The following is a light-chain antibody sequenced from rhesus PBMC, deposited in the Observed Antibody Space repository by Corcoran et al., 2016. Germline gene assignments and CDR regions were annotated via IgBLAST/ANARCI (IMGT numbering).Light chain of an antibody. CDR1: QSLLHSNGNTY. Sequence: DIVMTQTPLSLPITPGEPASISCRSSQSLLHSNGNTYLYWYLQTPGQSPQLLIYGGSNRASGVPDRFSGSGSGTDCTLKISKVEAEDVGVYYCVQAIAFPITFGGGTKVEIK. J-gene: IGKJ4*01. V-gene: IGKV2-72*01. CDR2: GGS. CDR3: VQAIAFPIT.